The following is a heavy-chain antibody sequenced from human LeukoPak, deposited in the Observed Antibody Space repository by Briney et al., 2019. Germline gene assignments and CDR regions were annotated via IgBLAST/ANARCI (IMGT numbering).Heavy chain of an antibody. D-gene: IGHD3-10*01. CDR1: GGSISSYY. Sequence: ETLSLTCTVSGGSISSYYWTWIRQPPGKGLEWIGYVYDSGTTNYNPSLKSRITISVDTSNNQFSLNLSSVTAADTATYFCARGGVRWSYDHWSQGTLVTVSS. J-gene: IGHJ4*02. CDR3: ARGGVRWSYDH. V-gene: IGHV4-59*01. CDR2: VYDSGTT.